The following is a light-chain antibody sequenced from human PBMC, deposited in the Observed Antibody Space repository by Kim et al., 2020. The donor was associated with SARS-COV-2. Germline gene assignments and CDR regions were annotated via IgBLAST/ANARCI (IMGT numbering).Light chain of an antibody. CDR3: QTWDTGIRV. CDR2: LNSDDSN. Sequence: AKLTSTLTTGHGAYTSAKYRQRPEQRPGYLMKLNSDDSNKKRSGIPERFSGSNSGTKANLTISGLQAEDEADYYCQTWDTGIRVFGGGTKVTVL. CDR1: TGHGAYT. V-gene: IGLV4-69*01. J-gene: IGLJ3*02.